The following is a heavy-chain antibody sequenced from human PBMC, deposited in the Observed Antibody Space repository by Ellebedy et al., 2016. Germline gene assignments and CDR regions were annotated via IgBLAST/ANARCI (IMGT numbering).Heavy chain of an antibody. CDR1: GFTFSRYW. J-gene: IGHJ4*02. CDR3: AREVSSGWYYFDN. Sequence: GGSLRLXCADSGFTFSRYWMSWVRQSPGKGLEWVANIKEDGGEEYYVDSVKGRFTISRDNSKNTLSLQMNSLRAEDTAVYYCAREVSSGWYYFDNWGQGTLVTVSS. D-gene: IGHD6-19*01. CDR2: IKEDGGEE. V-gene: IGHV3-7*01.